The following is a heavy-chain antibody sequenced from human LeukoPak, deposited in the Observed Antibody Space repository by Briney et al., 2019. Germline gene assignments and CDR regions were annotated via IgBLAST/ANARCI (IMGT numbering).Heavy chain of an antibody. V-gene: IGHV4-59*08. CDR2: IYYSGST. J-gene: IGHJ6*03. CDR3: ARWSGSVTARNYYYYMDV. Sequence: SETLSLTCTVSGGSISSYYWSWIRQPPGKGLEWIGYIYYSGSTNYNPSLKSRVTISVDTSKSQFSLQLNSVTAADTAIYYCARWSGSVTARNYYYYMDVWGEGTTVTVSS. CDR1: GGSISSYY. D-gene: IGHD6-6*01.